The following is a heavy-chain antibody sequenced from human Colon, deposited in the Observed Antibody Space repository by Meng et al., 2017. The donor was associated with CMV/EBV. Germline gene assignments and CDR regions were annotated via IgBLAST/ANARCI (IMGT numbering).Heavy chain of an antibody. CDR3: ARDNGGGAGGYDY. V-gene: IGHV4-59*01. CDR1: GGSISSYY. J-gene: IGHJ4*02. Sequence: SETLSLTCTVSGGSISSYYWSWIRQPPGKGLEWIGYIYYSGSTNYNPSLKSRVTISVDTSKSQFSLKLSSVTAADTAVYYCARDNGGGAGGYDYWGQGTLVTVSS. D-gene: IGHD1-14*01. CDR2: IYYSGST.